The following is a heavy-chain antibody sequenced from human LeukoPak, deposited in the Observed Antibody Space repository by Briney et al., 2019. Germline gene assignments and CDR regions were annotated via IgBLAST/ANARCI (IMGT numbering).Heavy chain of an antibody. J-gene: IGHJ4*02. CDR1: GFTFSDYG. V-gene: IGHV3-20*04. CDR2: INWNGGST. Sequence: GGSLRLSCAVSGFTFSDYGKCWDRQAPGKGLEWVSGINWNGGSTAYADSVKGRFTISRDNAKNSLYLQMNSLRAEDTALYYCVRTGVAMIVGRGWVDGWGQGTLVTVSS. CDR3: VRTGVAMIVGRGWVDG. D-gene: IGHD3-22*01.